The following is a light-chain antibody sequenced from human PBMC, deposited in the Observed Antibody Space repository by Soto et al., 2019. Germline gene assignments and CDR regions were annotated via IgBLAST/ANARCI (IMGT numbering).Light chain of an antibody. V-gene: IGKV1-6*01. CDR1: QGIRND. Sequence: IQMTETPSSLSAAVVDIVTITFRASQGIRNDLGWYQQSPGKAPKVLIVGASTLQSGVPSRFSGSGSGTDFTLTISSLQPEDSATYYCLKDFSYPRTCGQGTKGDI. J-gene: IGKJ1*01. CDR2: GAS. CDR3: LKDFSYPRT.